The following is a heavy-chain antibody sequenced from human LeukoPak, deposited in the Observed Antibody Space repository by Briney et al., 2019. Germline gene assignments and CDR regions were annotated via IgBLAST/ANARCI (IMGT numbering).Heavy chain of an antibody. CDR1: GYTFTSYD. V-gene: IGHV1-8*01. CDR3: AKDVIVVVPAAIQTPPDY. Sequence: ASVKVSCKASGYTFTSYDINWVRQATGQGLEWMGWMNPNSGNTGYAQKFQGRVTMTRNTSISTAYMELSSLRAEDTAVYYCAKDVIVVVPAAIQTPPDYWGQGTLVTVSS. CDR2: MNPNSGNT. D-gene: IGHD2-2*01. J-gene: IGHJ4*02.